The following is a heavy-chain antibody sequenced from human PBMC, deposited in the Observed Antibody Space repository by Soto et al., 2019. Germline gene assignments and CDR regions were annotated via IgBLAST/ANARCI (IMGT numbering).Heavy chain of an antibody. J-gene: IGHJ3*02. CDR3: ARPLGWRDAFGI. CDR2: IKQDGNEK. Sequence: GGSLRLSCAASGFTFNTYWMGWVRQAPGKGLEWVANIKQDGNEKCYVDSLKGRFTISRDNAKNSLYLQMNSLRAEDTAVYYCARPLGWRDAFGIWGKGTMVTVSS. CDR1: GFTFNTYW. D-gene: IGHD6-19*01. V-gene: IGHV3-7*01.